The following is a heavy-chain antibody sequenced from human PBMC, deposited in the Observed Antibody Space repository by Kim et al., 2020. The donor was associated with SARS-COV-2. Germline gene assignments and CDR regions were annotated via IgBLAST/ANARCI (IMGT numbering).Heavy chain of an antibody. D-gene: IGHD2-2*01. Sequence: GGSLRLSCEASGFTFTSYAMTWVRQAPGTGLEWVASIGITGGNTYYADSVKGRFTISRDNTRDTLFLHMNSLRAEDTAVYYCTKRTSGAWPVDDWGQGTLVTVSS. CDR2: IGITGGNT. CDR1: GFTFTSYA. V-gene: IGHV3-23*01. J-gene: IGHJ4*02. CDR3: TKRTSGAWPVDD.